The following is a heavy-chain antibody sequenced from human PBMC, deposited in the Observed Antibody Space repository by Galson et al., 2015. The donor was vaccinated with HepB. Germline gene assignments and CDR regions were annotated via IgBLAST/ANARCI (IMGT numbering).Heavy chain of an antibody. Sequence: CAISGDSVSSNSAAWNRIRQSPSRGLEWLGRTYYRSKWYNDYAVSVKSRITINPDTSKNQFSLQLNSVTPEDTAVYYCARNIVVVPAAILGGLAEVFYYYYMDVWGKGTTVTVSS. V-gene: IGHV6-1*01. CDR1: GDSVSSNSAA. CDR3: ARNIVVVPAAILGGLAEVFYYYYMDV. D-gene: IGHD2-2*02. J-gene: IGHJ6*03. CDR2: TYYRSKWYN.